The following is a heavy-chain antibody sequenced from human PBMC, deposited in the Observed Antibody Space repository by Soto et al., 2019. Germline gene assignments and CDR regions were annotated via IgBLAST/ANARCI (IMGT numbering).Heavy chain of an antibody. J-gene: IGHJ4*02. CDR3: ARVRYGDY. D-gene: IGHD1-1*01. CDR1: GYTFTSYG. Sequence: QVHLVQSGAEVKKPGASVKVSCKASGYTFTSYGITWVRQAPGQGLEWMGWISAQNGNTDYAQKLQGRVVVTRDTSTCTAYMELRRLLSDDTSVYYCARVRYGDYWGQGALVTVSS. V-gene: IGHV1-18*01. CDR2: ISAQNGNT.